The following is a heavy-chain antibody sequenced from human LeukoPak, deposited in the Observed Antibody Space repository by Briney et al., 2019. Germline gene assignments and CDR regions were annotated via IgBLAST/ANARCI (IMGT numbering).Heavy chain of an antibody. J-gene: IGHJ4*02. CDR2: ISGSGGST. CDR1: EFIFSSYA. V-gene: IGHV3-23*01. D-gene: IGHD6-13*01. Sequence: GGSLRLSCAASEFIFSSYAMSWVRQAPGKGLEWGSGISGSGGSTDYADSVKGRFTISRDNSKNTLYLQMNSLRAEDTAVYYCATDSSTWYFDYWGQGTQVTVSS. CDR3: ATDSSTWYFDY.